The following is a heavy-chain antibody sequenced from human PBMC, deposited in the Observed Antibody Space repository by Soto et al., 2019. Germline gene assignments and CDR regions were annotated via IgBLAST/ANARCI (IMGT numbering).Heavy chain of an antibody. J-gene: IGHJ6*02. CDR2: IWYDGSNK. CDR1: GFTFSSYG. Sequence: QVQLVESGGGVVQPGRSLRLSCAASGFTFSSYGMHWVRQARGKGLEWVAVIWYDGSNKYYADSVKGRFTISRDNSKNTLYLQMNSLRAEDTAVYYFARTLAYYYYYGMDVWGQGTTVTVSS. CDR3: ARTLAYYYYYGMDV. V-gene: IGHV3-33*01.